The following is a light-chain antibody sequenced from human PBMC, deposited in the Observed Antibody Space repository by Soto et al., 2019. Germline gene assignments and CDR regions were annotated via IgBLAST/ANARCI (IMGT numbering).Light chain of an antibody. J-gene: IGKJ2*01. CDR3: QQSYTTPRFT. CDR2: AAS. Sequence: DIQMTQSPSSLSASVGDRVTITCRACQRINSFLNWYQQKPGEAPKLLIYAASRLQGGVPSRFSGSGSGTDFTLTISSLQPEDFATYYCQQSYTTPRFTFGQGTKLEIK. CDR1: QRINSF. V-gene: IGKV1-39*01.